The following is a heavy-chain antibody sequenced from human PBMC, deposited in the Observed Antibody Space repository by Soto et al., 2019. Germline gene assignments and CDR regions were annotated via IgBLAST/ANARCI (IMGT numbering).Heavy chain of an antibody. CDR2: YHSGGST. CDR1: GVSLNTADTW. D-gene: IGHD2-15*01. J-gene: IGHJ6*02. Sequence: QVQLQESGSGLVKPSQSLSLTCTVSGVSLNTADTWWSWIRQSPGKGLEFIGYYHSGGSTYYDASFSSRVIISADTSNIQFSLKLSSVTVADTAVYFCVRSRQIESGNDYGLDVWGQGTTVTVSS. V-gene: IGHV4-30-4*01. CDR3: VRSRQIESGNDYGLDV.